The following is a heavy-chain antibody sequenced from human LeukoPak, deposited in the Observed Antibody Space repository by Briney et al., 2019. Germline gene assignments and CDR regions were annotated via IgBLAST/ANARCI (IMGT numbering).Heavy chain of an antibody. J-gene: IGHJ5*02. CDR2: VDHSGST. CDR3: ARAVRDRGVILPWFDP. D-gene: IGHD3-10*01. V-gene: IGHV4-38-2*02. Sequence: PSETLSLTCTVSGYSLSSGYYWGWIRQPPGKGLEWIGSVDHSGSTNYNPSLKSRVTISVDTSKNQFSLKLSSVIAADTAVYYCARAVRDRGVILPWFDPWGQGTLVTVSS. CDR1: GYSLSSGYY.